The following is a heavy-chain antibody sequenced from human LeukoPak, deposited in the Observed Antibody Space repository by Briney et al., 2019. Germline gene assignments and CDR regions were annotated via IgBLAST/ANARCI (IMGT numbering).Heavy chain of an antibody. CDR2: IIPILGIA. D-gene: IGHD3-22*01. J-gene: IGHJ1*01. CDR3: ARPNPYDSSGYYYEYFQH. V-gene: IGHV1-69*02. Sequence: ASVKVSCKASGGTFSSYTISWVRQAPGQGLEWMGRIIPILGIANYAQKFQGRVTITADKSTSTAYMELSSLRSEDTAVYYCARPNPYDSSGYYYEYFQHWGQGTLVTVSS. CDR1: GGTFSSYT.